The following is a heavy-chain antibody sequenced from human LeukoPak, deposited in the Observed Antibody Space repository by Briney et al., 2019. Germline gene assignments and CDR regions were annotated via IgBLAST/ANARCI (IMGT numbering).Heavy chain of an antibody. CDR2: ITRDGGT. CDR1: GGSFSGYY. CDR3: AGLSLLNPLPSYWYFDL. D-gene: IGHD1-14*01. J-gene: IGHJ2*01. V-gene: IGHV4-34*01. Sequence: SETLSLTCGVYGGSFSGYYWSWIRQPPGKGLEWVGEITRDGGTNYNPSLKSRVTMSLETARNQFSLKLNLCTAADTAFYYWAGLSLLNPLPSYWYFDLWGRGTLVTVSS.